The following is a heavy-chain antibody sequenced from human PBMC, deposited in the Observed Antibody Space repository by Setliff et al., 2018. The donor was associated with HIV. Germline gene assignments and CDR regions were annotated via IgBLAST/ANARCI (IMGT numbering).Heavy chain of an antibody. CDR1: GASIDNYY. V-gene: IGHV4-59*01. CDR2: VYYSGST. CDR3: ARADYDSGTYYFDY. D-gene: IGHD3-22*01. Sequence: SETLSLTCSVSGASIDNYYWSWIRQPPGRALEWIGYVYYSGSTSYNPSLKSRLAMSEDASKNHFSLRLTSVTAADTALYYCARADYDSGTYYFDYWGRGLLVIVSS. J-gene: IGHJ4*02.